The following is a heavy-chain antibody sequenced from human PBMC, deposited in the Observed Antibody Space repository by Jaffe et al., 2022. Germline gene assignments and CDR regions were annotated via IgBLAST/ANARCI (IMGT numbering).Heavy chain of an antibody. CDR2: IYYSGST. CDR3: ARAPSRFRELLYGYYFDY. J-gene: IGHJ4*02. D-gene: IGHD3-10*01. V-gene: IGHV4-61*01. Sequence: QVQLQESGPGLVKPSETLSLTCTVSGGSVSSGSYYWSWIRQPPGKGLEWIGYIYYSGSTNYNPSLKSRVTISVDTSKNQFSLKLSSVTAADTAVYYCARAPSRFRELLYGYYFDYWGQGTLVTVSS. CDR1: GGSVSSGSYY.